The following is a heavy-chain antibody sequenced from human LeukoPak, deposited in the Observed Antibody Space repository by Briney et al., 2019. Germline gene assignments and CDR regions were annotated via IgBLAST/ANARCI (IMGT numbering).Heavy chain of an antibody. D-gene: IGHD5-18*01. V-gene: IGHV3-9*01. CDR3: AKDISVDTAMGYFDY. J-gene: IGHJ4*02. CDR1: GFTFDDYA. CDR2: ISWNSGSI. Sequence: GGSLRLSCAASGFTFDDYAMHWARQAPGKGLEWVSGISWNSGSIGYADSVKGRFTISRDNAKNSLYLQMNSLRAEDTALYYCAKDISVDTAMGYFDYWGQGTLVTVSS.